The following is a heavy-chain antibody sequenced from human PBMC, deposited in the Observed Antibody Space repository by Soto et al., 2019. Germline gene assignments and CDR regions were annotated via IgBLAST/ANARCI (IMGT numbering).Heavy chain of an antibody. V-gene: IGHV4-31*11. CDR3: ARGIAAAGIGNNWFDP. J-gene: IGHJ5*02. D-gene: IGHD6-13*01. Sequence: SETLSLTCGVSGGSISSGGYYWSWIRQHPGKGLEWIGYIYYSGSTYYNPSLKSRVTISVDTSKNQFSLKLSSVTAADTAVYYCARGIAAAGIGNNWFDPWGQGTLVTVSS. CDR1: GGSISSGGYY. CDR2: IYYSGST.